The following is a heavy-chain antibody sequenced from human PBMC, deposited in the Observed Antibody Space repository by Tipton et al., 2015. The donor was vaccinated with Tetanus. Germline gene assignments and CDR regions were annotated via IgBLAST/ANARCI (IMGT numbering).Heavy chain of an antibody. CDR1: GGSISSGDYY. Sequence: TLSLTCTVSGGSISSGDYYWSWIRQPPGKGLEWIGYIYYTGNPRYNPSLKSRVSISVDTSKGQFSLKLTSLTTADTAVYYCARGPSTVIGFFDPWGQGALVSVSS. CDR2: IYYTGNP. V-gene: IGHV4-30-4*01. D-gene: IGHD4-17*01. J-gene: IGHJ5*02. CDR3: ARGPSTVIGFFDP.